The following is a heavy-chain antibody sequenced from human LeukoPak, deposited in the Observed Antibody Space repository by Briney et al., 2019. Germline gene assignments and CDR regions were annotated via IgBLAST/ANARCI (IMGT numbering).Heavy chain of an antibody. V-gene: IGHV3-7*01. CDR2: IKQDGSEK. CDR1: GFTFSSYW. CDR3: ARVPQSSWTKWFDP. D-gene: IGHD6-13*01. J-gene: IGHJ5*02. Sequence: QTGGSLRLSCAASGFTFSSYWMSWVRQAPGKGLEWVANIKQDGSEKYYVDSVKGRFTISRDNAKNSLYLQMNSLRAEDTAVYYCARVPQSSWTKWFDPWSQGTLVTVSS.